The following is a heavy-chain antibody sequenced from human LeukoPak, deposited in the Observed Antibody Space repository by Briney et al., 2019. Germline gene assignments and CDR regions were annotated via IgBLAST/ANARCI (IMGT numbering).Heavy chain of an antibody. V-gene: IGHV3-23*01. CDR2: ISGSGGST. J-gene: IGHJ6*03. CDR3: AKMKGREYYYYYMDV. D-gene: IGHD5-24*01. CDR1: GFTFSSYA. Sequence: GGSLRLSCAASGFTFSSYAMSWVRQAPGKGLEWVSAISGSGGSTYYADSVKGRFTISRDNSKNTLYLQMNSLRAEDTAVYYCAKMKGREYYYYYMDVWGKGTTVTVSS.